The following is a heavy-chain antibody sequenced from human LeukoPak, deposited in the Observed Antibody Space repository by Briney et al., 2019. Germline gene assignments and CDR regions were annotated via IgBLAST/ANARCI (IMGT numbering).Heavy chain of an antibody. CDR1: GITFNDYG. Sequence: PGGALRLSCAASGITFNDYGMNWVRQAPGKGLGWVSSISSSGVYIYYADSLKGRFTISRDNAKNSLYLQMNSLRAEDTAIYFCARDFRIYYGSGSYGSRFDPWGQGTLVTVSS. CDR3: ARDFRIYYGSGSYGSRFDP. D-gene: IGHD3-10*01. J-gene: IGHJ5*02. V-gene: IGHV3-21*01. CDR2: ISSSGVYI.